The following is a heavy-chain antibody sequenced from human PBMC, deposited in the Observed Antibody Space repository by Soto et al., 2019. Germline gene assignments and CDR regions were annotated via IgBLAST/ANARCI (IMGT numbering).Heavy chain of an antibody. CDR2: ISYDGSNK. Sequence: GGSLRLSCAASGFTFSSYGMHWVRQAPGKGLEWVAVISYDGSNKYYADSVKGRFTISRDNSKNTLYLQTNSLGAEDTAVYYCAKDWDWRHDYGDNTLTAFDYWGQGTLVTVSS. CDR3: AKDWDWRHDYGDNTLTAFDY. J-gene: IGHJ4*02. CDR1: GFTFSSYG. V-gene: IGHV3-30*18. D-gene: IGHD4-17*01.